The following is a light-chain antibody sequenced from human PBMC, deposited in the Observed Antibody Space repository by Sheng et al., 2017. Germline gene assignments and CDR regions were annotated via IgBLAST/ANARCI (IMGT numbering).Light chain of an antibody. CDR2: DAF. Sequence: EIVMTQSPTTLSVSPGESATLSWRASQSINNLAWYQQKPGQPPRLLIFDAFTRATDVPTRFSGDGSETEFTLTISNLQSDDFAVYYCQQYNKWPLTFGGGTKLDFK. CDR1: QSINN. V-gene: IGKV3-15*01. CDR3: QQYNKWPLT. J-gene: IGKJ4*01.